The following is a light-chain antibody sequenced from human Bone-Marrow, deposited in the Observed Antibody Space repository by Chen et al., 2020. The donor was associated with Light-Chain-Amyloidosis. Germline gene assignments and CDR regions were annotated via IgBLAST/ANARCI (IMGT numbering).Light chain of an antibody. J-gene: IGLJ2*01. V-gene: IGLV3-25*03. Sequence: SYELTQPPSVSVSPGQTARITCAGDDLPTKYAYWYQQKPGQAPVLVIHRDTQRPSGISERFSGSSSGTTATLPISGVHAEDEADYHCQSADSSGTYEVIFGGGTKLSVL. CDR3: QSADSSGTYEVI. CDR1: DLPTKY. CDR2: RDT.